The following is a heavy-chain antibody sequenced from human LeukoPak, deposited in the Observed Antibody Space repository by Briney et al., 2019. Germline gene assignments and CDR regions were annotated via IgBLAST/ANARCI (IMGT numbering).Heavy chain of an antibody. J-gene: IGHJ4*02. CDR3: AREGWFGESSQLDY. D-gene: IGHD3-10*01. CDR2: ISYDGSNI. V-gene: IGHV3-30*04. CDR1: GFTFSSYA. Sequence: KSGGSLRLSCAASGFTFSSYAMHWVRQAPGKGLEWVAVISYDGSNIYYADSVKGRFTISRDNSKNTLYLQMNSLRAEDTAVYYCAREGWFGESSQLDYWGQGTLVTVSS.